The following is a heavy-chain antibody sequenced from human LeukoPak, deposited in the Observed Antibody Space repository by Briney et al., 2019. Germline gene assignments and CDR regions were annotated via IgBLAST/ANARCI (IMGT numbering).Heavy chain of an antibody. Sequence: PGGSLRLSCAASGFTVSTDFMSWVRQAPGKGLEWVSVIYRGGNTYYVDSVKGRFTISRDNSKNMVYLQMNSLGAEDTAVYYCARVRIGFDPWGQGTLVTVSS. V-gene: IGHV3-53*01. CDR2: IYRGGNT. CDR3: ARVRIGFDP. CDR1: GFTVSTDF. J-gene: IGHJ5*02. D-gene: IGHD1-14*01.